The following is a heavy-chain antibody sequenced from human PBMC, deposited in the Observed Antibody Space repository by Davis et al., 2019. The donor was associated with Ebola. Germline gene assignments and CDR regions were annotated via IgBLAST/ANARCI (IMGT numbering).Heavy chain of an antibody. J-gene: IGHJ4*02. CDR3: ARQTTVTTDFDY. CDR1: GYSFTRYW. V-gene: IGHV5-51*01. CDR2: IYPGDSDT. Sequence: GESLKISCKGSGYSFTRYWIGWVRQMPGKGLEWMGIIYPGDSDTRYSPSFQGQVPIPPDRSISTAYLQWSSLKASDTAMYYCARQTTVTTDFDYWGQGTLVTVSS. D-gene: IGHD4-17*01.